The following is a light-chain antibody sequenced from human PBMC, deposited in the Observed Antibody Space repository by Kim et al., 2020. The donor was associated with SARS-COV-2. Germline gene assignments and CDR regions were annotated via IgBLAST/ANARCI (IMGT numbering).Light chain of an antibody. Sequence: SVALGQTARITCGGNNMGSKNVHWYQKKPGQAPVLVIYRHSNRPSGIPERFSGSNSGNTATLTISRAQAGDEADYYCQVWDSSTGVFGGGTQLTVL. V-gene: IGLV3-9*01. CDR3: QVWDSSTGV. CDR2: RHS. CDR1: NMGSKN. J-gene: IGLJ3*02.